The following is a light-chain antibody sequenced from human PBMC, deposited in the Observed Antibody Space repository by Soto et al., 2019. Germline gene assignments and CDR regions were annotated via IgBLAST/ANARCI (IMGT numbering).Light chain of an antibody. J-gene: IGLJ1*01. Sequence: QSVLTQPPSASGTPGQRVPISCSGSSSTIGSNSVNWYQQLPGTAPKLLIYSNDRRPSGVPDRFSGSKSGTSASLAISGLQSEDEADYYYAVWDDSLNGYVFGTGTKVTVL. CDR3: AVWDDSLNGYV. CDR2: SND. V-gene: IGLV1-44*01. CDR1: SSTIGSNS.